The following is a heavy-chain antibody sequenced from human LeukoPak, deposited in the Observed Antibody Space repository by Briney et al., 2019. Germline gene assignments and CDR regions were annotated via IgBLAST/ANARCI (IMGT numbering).Heavy chain of an antibody. J-gene: IGHJ6*02. CDR3: AKPPPDNYHYYYGMDV. CDR1: GFTFRSHA. V-gene: IGHV3-23*01. Sequence: PGGSLRLSCSAAGFTFRSHAMHWVRQAPGKGLEWVSAISGGGGYTSTYYADSVKGRFTISRDNSKNTLYLQMNSLRAEDTAVYYCAKPPPDNYHYYYGMDVWGQGTTVTVSS. CDR2: ISGGGGYTST.